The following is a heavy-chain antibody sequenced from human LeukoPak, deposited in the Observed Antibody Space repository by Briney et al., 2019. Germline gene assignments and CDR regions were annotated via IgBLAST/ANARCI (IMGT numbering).Heavy chain of an antibody. CDR2: IRYDGSDK. J-gene: IGHJ5*02. Sequence: QPGGSLRLSCAASGFTFSSYGMYWVRQAPGKGLEWVAIIRYDGSDKDYADSVKGRFTISRDNSKNTLYLQMNSLRAEDTAVYYCTRCAAGTHWFDPWGQGTLVTVSS. V-gene: IGHV3-33*08. CDR1: GFTFSSYG. CDR3: TRCAAGTHWFDP. D-gene: IGHD6-13*01.